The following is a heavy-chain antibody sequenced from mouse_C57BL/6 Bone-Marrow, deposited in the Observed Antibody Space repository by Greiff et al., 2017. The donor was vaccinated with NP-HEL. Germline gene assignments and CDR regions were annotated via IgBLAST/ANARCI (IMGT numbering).Heavy chain of an antibody. V-gene: IGHV3-6*01. Sequence: EVQRVESGPGLVKPSQSLSLTCSVTGYSITSGYYWNWIRQFPGNKLEWMGYISYDGSNNYNPSLKNRISITRDTSKNQFFLKLNSVTTEDTATYYCAREGVIYYYGSKAYWGQGTLVTVSA. CDR2: ISYDGSN. CDR1: GYSITSGYY. CDR3: AREGVIYYYGSKAY. J-gene: IGHJ3*01. D-gene: IGHD1-1*01.